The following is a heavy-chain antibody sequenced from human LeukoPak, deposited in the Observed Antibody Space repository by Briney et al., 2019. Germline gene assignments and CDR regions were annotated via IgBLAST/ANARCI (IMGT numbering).Heavy chain of an antibody. CDR2: IYYSVST. J-gene: IGHJ4*02. CDR1: GGSISSSGYY. CDR3: ARERYSSGWIFSYFDY. Sequence: SQTLSLTCTVSGGSISSSGYYWSWLRQHPGKGVEWIGYIYYSVSTYCNPSLKSRVTISVDTSKNQFSLKLTSVTAADTAVYYCARERYSSGWIFSYFDYWGQGTLVTVSS. D-gene: IGHD6-19*01. V-gene: IGHV4-31*03.